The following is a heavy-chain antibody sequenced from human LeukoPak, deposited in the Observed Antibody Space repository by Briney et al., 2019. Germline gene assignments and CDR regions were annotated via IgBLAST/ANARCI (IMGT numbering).Heavy chain of an antibody. J-gene: IGHJ4*02. V-gene: IGHV3-7*01. CDR2: IKQDGSER. CDR1: GFTIRNYW. Sequence: GVSLRLCCAASGFTIRNYWVSWFRQAPGQGLEWVASIKQDGSERYYVDSVKGRFTISRDNAKNSLFLQLSSLRVEDTAVYYCARGSMHIYHLYTDYWGQGTLVTVSS. D-gene: IGHD3-16*02. CDR3: ARGSMHIYHLYTDY.